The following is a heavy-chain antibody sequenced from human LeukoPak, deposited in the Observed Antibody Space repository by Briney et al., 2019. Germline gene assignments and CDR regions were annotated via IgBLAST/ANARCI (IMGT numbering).Heavy chain of an antibody. D-gene: IGHD3-22*01. J-gene: IGHJ4*02. Sequence: SETLSLTCTVPGGSISSYYWSWIRQPAGKGREWIGRIYTNGSTNYNPSLKIRVTLSVDTSKNQFSLKLSSVTAADTAVYYCARERRRAYYDSSGYSALDYWGQGTLVTVSS. CDR3: ARERRRAYYDSSGYSALDY. CDR1: GGSISSYY. CDR2: IYTNGST. V-gene: IGHV4-4*07.